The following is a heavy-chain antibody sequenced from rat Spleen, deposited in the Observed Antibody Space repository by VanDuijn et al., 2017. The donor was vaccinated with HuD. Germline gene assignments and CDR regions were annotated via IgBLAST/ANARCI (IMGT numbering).Heavy chain of an antibody. CDR3: ARHGGSSGYYFDY. D-gene: IGHD4-1*01. CDR2: INTGGGST. CDR1: GFTFSNYY. V-gene: IGHV5-27*01. J-gene: IGHJ2*01. Sequence: EVQLVASGGGLVQPGRSLKLSCAASGFTFSNYYMAWVRQAPTKGLEWVAYINTGGGSTYYPDSVKGRFTISRDNAKSTLYLQMDSLRSEDTASYYCARHGGSSGYYFDYWGQGVMVTVSS.